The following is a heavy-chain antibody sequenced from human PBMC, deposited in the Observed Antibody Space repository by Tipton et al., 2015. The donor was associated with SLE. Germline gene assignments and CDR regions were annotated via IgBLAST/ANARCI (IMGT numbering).Heavy chain of an antibody. Sequence: TLSLTCTVSGGSISSYYWSWIRQPPGKGLEWIGYIYTSGSTNHNPSLKSRVTISVDTSKNQFSLKLSSVTAADTAVYYCARGGDFWSGYGFDYWGQGTLVTVSS. CDR1: GGSISSYY. J-gene: IGHJ4*02. V-gene: IGHV4-4*09. D-gene: IGHD3-3*01. CDR2: IYTSGST. CDR3: ARGGDFWSGYGFDY.